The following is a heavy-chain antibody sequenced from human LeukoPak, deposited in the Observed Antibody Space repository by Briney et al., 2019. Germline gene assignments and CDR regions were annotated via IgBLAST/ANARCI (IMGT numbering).Heavy chain of an antibody. D-gene: IGHD2-8*01. CDR3: ARMGYCTRATCGGAFDF. V-gene: IGHV7-4-1*02. Sequence: ASVKVSCKASGYTFTSYAMNWVRQVPGQGLEWMGWINTNTENPAYAQGLTGRFVFSVDISVSTAYLQINSLKAEDTAVYYCARMGYCTRATCGGAFDFWGQGTLVTVSS. CDR1: GYTFTSYA. J-gene: IGHJ4*02. CDR2: INTNTENP.